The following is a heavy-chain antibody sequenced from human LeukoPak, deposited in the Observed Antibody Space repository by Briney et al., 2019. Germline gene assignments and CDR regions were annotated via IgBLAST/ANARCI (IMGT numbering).Heavy chain of an antibody. V-gene: IGHV3-48*03. CDR2: ISSSGSTI. CDR1: GFTFRSYE. D-gene: IGHD3-3*01. J-gene: IGHJ4*02. Sequence: GGSLRLSCAASGFTFRSYEMNWVRQAPGKGLEWVSYISSSGSTIYYADSVKGRFTISRDNAKNSLYLQMNSLRAEDTAVYYCAREIRDFWSGYYTGSLDYWGQGTLVTVSS. CDR3: AREIRDFWSGYYTGSLDY.